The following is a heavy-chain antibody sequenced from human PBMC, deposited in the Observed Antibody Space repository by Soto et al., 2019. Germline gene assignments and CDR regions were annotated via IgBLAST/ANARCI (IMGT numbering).Heavy chain of an antibody. CDR3: AKYWEWYYYYMDV. J-gene: IGHJ6*03. D-gene: IGHD3-3*01. V-gene: IGHV3-23*01. Sequence: GSLRRSCAASGFTFSSYAMSWVRQAPGKGLEWVSAISGSGGSTYYADSVKGRFTISRDNSKNTLYLQMNSLRAEDTAVYYCAKYWEWYYYYMDVWGKGTTVTVSS. CDR1: GFTFSSYA. CDR2: ISGSGGST.